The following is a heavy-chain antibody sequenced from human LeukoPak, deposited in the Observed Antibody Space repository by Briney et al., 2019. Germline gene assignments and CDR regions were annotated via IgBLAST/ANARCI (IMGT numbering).Heavy chain of an antibody. D-gene: IGHD3-22*01. V-gene: IGHV3-21*01. CDR2: ITSSSNFI. CDR3: ARVYFDDGGYYYGYFDH. Sequence: GGSLRLSCAASGFSFSSYAMNWVRQAAGKGLDWVASITSSSNFIYYADSVKGRFTISRDNARNSLYLQMNSLRVEDTAMYYCARVYFDDGGYYYGYFDHWGHGTLATVSS. J-gene: IGHJ4*01. CDR1: GFSFSSYA.